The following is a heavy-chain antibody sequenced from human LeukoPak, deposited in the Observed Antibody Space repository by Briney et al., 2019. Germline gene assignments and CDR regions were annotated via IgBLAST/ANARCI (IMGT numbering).Heavy chain of an antibody. CDR1: GYTFTGYY. D-gene: IGHD2-21*02. J-gene: IGHJ6*02. CDR2: INPNSGGT. CDR3: ARDLRVTSPYYYYYYGMDV. Sequence: ASVKVSCKASGYTFTGYYMHWVRQAPGQGLEWMGWINPNSGGTNYAQKFQGWVTMTRDTSISTAYMELSRLRSDDTAVYYCARDLRVTSPYYYYYYGMDVWGQGTTVTVSS. V-gene: IGHV1-2*04.